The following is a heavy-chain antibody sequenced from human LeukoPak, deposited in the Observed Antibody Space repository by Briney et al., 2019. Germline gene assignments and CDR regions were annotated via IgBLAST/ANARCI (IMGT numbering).Heavy chain of an antibody. CDR3: ARDFILDV. J-gene: IGHJ6*02. D-gene: IGHD2-21*01. V-gene: IGHV3-23*01. CDR2: VSGSGDST. CDR1: GFTFSNYA. Sequence: PGGSLRLSCAASGFTFSNYAMSWVRQAPGKGLEWVSAVSGSGDSTYYADSVKGRFTISRDNSKNTLYLQMNSLRAEDTAVYYRARDFILDVWGQGTTVTVSS.